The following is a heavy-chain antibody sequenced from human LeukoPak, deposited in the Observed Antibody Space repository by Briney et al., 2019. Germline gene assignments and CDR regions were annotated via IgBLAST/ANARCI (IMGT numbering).Heavy chain of an antibody. CDR1: GGSISSYY. Sequence: SETLSLTCTVSGGSISSYYWSWIRQPPGKGLEWIGYIYYSGSTNYNPSLKSRVTISVDTSKNQFSLKLSSVTAADTAVYYCARDSRLQSGYDTNWFDPWGQGTLVTVSS. J-gene: IGHJ5*02. CDR3: ARDSRLQSGYDTNWFDP. D-gene: IGHD5-12*01. CDR2: IYYSGST. V-gene: IGHV4-59*01.